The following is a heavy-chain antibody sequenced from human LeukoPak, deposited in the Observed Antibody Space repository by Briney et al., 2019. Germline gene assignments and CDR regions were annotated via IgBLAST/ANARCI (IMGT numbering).Heavy chain of an antibody. V-gene: IGHV1-8*02. D-gene: IGHD2-15*01. CDR3: ARGRYCSGGSCHDAFDI. Sequence: VSVKVSCKASGYTFTSYGINWVRQATGQGLEWMGWMNPNSGNTGYAQKFQGRVTMTRNTSISTAYMELSSLRSEDTAVYYCARGRYCSGGSCHDAFDIWGQGTMVTVSS. J-gene: IGHJ3*02. CDR2: MNPNSGNT. CDR1: GYTFTSYG.